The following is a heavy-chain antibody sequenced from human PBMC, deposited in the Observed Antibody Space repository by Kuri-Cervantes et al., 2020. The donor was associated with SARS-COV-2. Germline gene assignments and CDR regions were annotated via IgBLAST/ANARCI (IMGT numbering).Heavy chain of an antibody. CDR1: GGSFSGYY. CDR2: IYHSGST. CDR3: AREVLTGVLDWLLSLYYFDY. Sequence: SQTLSLTCAVYGGSFSGYYWSWIRQPPGKGLEWIGSIYHSGSTYYNPSLKSRVTISVDTSKNQFSLKLSSVTAADTAVYYCAREVLTGVLDWLLSLYYFDYWGQGTLVTVSS. J-gene: IGHJ4*02. V-gene: IGHV4-34*01. D-gene: IGHD3-9*01.